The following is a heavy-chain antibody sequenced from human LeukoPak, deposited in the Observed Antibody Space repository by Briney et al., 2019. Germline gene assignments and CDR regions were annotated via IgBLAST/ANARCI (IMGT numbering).Heavy chain of an antibody. D-gene: IGHD3-22*01. V-gene: IGHV4-59*01. CDR1: GVSITNYY. CDR2: IYYSGSA. J-gene: IGHJ3*02. CDR3: ARDSGSRGYDVFDI. Sequence: SETLSLTCTVSGVSITNYYWSWIRQPPGKGLEWIGYIYYSGSANYHPSLKSRVIISVDTSKNQFSLNLSSVTAADTALYYCARDSGSRGYDVFDIWGQGTMVTVSS.